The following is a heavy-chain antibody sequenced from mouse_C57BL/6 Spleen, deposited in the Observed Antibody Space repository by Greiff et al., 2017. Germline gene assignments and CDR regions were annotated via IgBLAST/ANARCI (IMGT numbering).Heavy chain of an antibody. V-gene: IGHV14-3*01. CDR1: GFNIKNTY. D-gene: IGHD2-3*01. J-gene: IGHJ2*01. CDR3: ARSHPDGYSPYFDY. CDR2: IDPANGNT. Sequence: EVKLQQSVAELVRPGASVKLSCTASGFNIKNTYMHWVKQRPEQGLEWIGRIDPANGNTKYAPKFQGKATITADTSSNTAYLQLSSLTSEDTAIYCCARSHPDGYSPYFDYWGQGTTLTVSS.